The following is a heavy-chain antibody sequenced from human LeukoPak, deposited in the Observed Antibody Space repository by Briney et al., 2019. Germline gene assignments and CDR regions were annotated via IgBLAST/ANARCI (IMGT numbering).Heavy chain of an antibody. D-gene: IGHD3-22*01. CDR3: ARAHYYDRTIFDY. CDR2: IYYSGST. V-gene: IGHV4-31*03. CDR1: GGSISSGGYY. Sequence: SETLSLTCTVSGGSISSGGYYWSWIRQHPGKGLEWIGYIYYSGSTYYNPSLKSRVTISVDTSKDQFSLKLSSVTAADTAVYYCARAHYYDRTIFDYWGQGTLVTVSS. J-gene: IGHJ4*02.